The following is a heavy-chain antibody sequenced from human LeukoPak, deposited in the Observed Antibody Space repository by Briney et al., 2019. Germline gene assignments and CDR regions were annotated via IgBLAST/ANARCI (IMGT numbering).Heavy chain of an antibody. D-gene: IGHD6-13*01. CDR2: INSDGRST. CDR3: VRRGSSWYWYFDL. J-gene: IGHJ2*01. Sequence: GGSLRLSCAASGFTFSSYWMHWVRQVPGKGLVWVSDINSDGRSTSYADSVKGRVTISRDNAKNTLYLQMNSLRGEDTAVYYCVRRGSSWYWYFDLWGRGTLVTVSS. CDR1: GFTFSSYW. V-gene: IGHV3-74*01.